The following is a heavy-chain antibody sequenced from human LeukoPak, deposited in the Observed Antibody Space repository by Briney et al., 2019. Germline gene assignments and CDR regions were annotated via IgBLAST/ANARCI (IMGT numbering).Heavy chain of an antibody. D-gene: IGHD7-27*01. V-gene: IGHV3-7*03. CDR2: IKQDGSEK. Sequence: PGGSLRLSCAVSGFTFSSYWMSWVRQAPEKGLEWVANIKQDGSEKYYVDSVKGRFTISRDNAKNSLYLQMNSLRAEDTAVYYCAAGDVFDIWGQGTMVTVSS. CDR3: AAGDVFDI. J-gene: IGHJ3*02. CDR1: GFTFSSYW.